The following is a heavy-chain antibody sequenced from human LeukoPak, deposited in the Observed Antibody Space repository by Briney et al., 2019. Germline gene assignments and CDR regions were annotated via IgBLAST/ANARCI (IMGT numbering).Heavy chain of an antibody. CDR1: GFTFSDSY. CDR2: IKRSDTST. D-gene: IGHD2/OR15-2a*01. V-gene: IGHV3-11*01. J-gene: IGHJ3*02. Sequence: GGSLRLSCAASGFTFSDSYMSWIRQAPGQGLEWLSYIKRSDTSTFYADSVKGRFTVSRDNAKNSLYLQINSLRAEDTAVYYCARRGNMSSHAFDIWGQGTVVTVSS. CDR3: ARRGNMSSHAFDI.